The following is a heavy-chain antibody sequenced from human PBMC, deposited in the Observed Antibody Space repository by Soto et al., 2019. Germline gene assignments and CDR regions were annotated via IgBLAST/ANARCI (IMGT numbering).Heavy chain of an antibody. CDR2: IKQDGSEK. D-gene: IGHD3-16*01. CDR1: GFTFSNYW. CDR3: ARMIPFRGFDY. V-gene: IGHV3-7*01. J-gene: IGHJ4*02. Sequence: EVQLVESGGGLVQPGGSLRLSCAASGFTFSNYWMSWVRQAPGKGLEWVANIKQDGSEKYYVDSVKGRFTISRDNAKNSQYLQMNSLRAEDTAVYYCARMIPFRGFDYWGQGTLVTVSS.